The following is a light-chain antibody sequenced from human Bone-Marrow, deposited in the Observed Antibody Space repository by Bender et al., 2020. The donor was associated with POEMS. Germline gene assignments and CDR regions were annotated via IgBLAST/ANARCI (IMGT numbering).Light chain of an antibody. CDR1: SSDVGDYNY. J-gene: IGLJ3*02. V-gene: IGLV2-14*01. CDR3: CSYAGTNTWL. CDR2: DVS. Sequence: QSALTQPASVSGSPGQSITISCTGTSSDVGDYNYVSWYQLNPGKAPKLIIYDVSNRPSGVSNRFSGSKSGNTASLTISGLQAEDEADYYCCSYAGTNTWLFGGGTHLTVL.